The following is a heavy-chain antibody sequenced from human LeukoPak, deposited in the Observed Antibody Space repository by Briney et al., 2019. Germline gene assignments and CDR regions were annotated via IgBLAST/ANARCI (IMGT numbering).Heavy chain of an antibody. D-gene: IGHD3/OR15-3a*01. Sequence: GGSLRLSCAASGFTFSGYNLNLVRQAPGKGLDWVSYISSSGSTIYYANSVKGRFTVSRDNAKNSLFLQMNSLRAEDTAVYYCARDLDPLNYWGQGTLVTVSS. V-gene: IGHV3-48*01. CDR1: GFTFSGYN. CDR3: ARDLDPLNY. CDR2: ISSSGSTI. J-gene: IGHJ4*02.